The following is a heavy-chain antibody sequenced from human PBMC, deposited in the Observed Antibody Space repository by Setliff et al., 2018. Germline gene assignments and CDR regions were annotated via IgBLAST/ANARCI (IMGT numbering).Heavy chain of an antibody. Sequence: PGESLKISCKGSGYSFTSYWIGWVRQMPGKGLEWMGIIYSGDSDTRYSPSFQGQVTISADKSISTAYLQWSSLKASDTAVYYCARLGVGCSGGSCYSENYFDYWGQGTLVTVSS. CDR3: ARLGVGCSGGSCYSENYFDY. V-gene: IGHV5-51*01. J-gene: IGHJ4*02. CDR1: GYSFTSYW. D-gene: IGHD2-15*01. CDR2: IYSGDSDT.